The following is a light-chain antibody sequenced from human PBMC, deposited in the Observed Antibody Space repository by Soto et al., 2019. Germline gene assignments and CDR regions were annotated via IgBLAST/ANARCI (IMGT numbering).Light chain of an antibody. CDR2: DAS. Sequence: EVVLTQSAATLSLSPGERATLSCRASQSVSTYLAWYQQKPGQAPRLLIYDASKRATGIPARFSGSGSGTDFTLTISSLEPEDFAVYYCQQRSTRITFGQGTRLEIK. CDR3: QQRSTRIT. V-gene: IGKV3-11*01. CDR1: QSVSTY. J-gene: IGKJ5*01.